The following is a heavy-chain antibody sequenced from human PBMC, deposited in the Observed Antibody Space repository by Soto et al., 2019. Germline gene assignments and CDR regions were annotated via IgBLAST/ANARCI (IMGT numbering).Heavy chain of an antibody. Sequence: QVQLQQWGAGLLKPSETLSLTCAVYGGSFSGYYWSWIRQPPGKGLEWIGKINHSGSTNYNPSLKSRVTISVDTSKNQFSLKLSSVTAADTAVYYCARVLDYAQDLFDYWGQGTLVTVSS. D-gene: IGHD4-17*01. J-gene: IGHJ4*02. V-gene: IGHV4-34*01. CDR3: ARVLDYAQDLFDY. CDR2: INHSGST. CDR1: GGSFSGYY.